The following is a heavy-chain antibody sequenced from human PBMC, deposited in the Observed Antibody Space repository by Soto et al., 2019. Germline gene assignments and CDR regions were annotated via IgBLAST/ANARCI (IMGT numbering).Heavy chain of an antibody. CDR3: ARDPGYYYYYYMDV. J-gene: IGHJ6*03. CDR1: GFTFSSYG. V-gene: IGHV3-33*01. Sequence: GGSLRLSCAASGFTFSSYGMHWVRQAPGKGLEWVAVIWYDGSNKYYADSVKGRFTISRDNSKNTLYLQMNSLRAEDTAVYYCARDPGYYYYYYMDVWGKGTTVTVSS. CDR2: IWYDGSNK.